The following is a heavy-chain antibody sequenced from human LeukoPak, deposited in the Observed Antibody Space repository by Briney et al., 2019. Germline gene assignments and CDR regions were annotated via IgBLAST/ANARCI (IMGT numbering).Heavy chain of an antibody. D-gene: IGHD2-15*01. CDR3: ARISRDIVVVVAATPVGWFDP. J-gene: IGHJ5*02. Sequence: SETLSLTCAVYGGSFSGYYWSWIRQPPGKGLEWIGEINHSGSTNYNPSLKSRVTISVDTSKNQFSLKLSSVTAADTAVYYCARISRDIVVVVAATPVGWFDPWGQGTLVTVSS. V-gene: IGHV4-34*01. CDR1: GGSFSGYY. CDR2: INHSGST.